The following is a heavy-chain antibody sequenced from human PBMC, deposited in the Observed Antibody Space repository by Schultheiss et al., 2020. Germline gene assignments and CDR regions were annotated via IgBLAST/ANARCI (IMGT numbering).Heavy chain of an antibody. D-gene: IGHD2-2*01. CDR1: GASITTNY. J-gene: IGHJ6*03. CDR2: IYYSGST. V-gene: IGHV4-59*12. Sequence: SETLSLTCNVSGASITTNYWNWIRQAPGKGLEWIGYIYYSGSTDYNPSLKGRVSISLDTSKNQFSLKLSSVTAADTAVYYCATGEGVPAAIRSGYYYMDVWGKGTTVTVSS. CDR3: ATGEGVPAAIRSGYYYMDV.